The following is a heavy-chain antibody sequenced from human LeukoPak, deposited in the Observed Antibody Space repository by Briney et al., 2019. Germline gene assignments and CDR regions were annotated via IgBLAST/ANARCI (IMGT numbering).Heavy chain of an antibody. V-gene: IGHV3-74*01. CDR3: AKCSSSWYAGSPYYFDY. CDR2: INSDGSST. J-gene: IGHJ4*02. CDR1: GFTFSSYW. Sequence: GGSLRLSCAASGFTFSSYWMHWVRQAPGKGLVWVSRINSDGSSTSYADSVKGRFTISRDNAKNTLYLQMNSLRAEDTALYYCAKCSSSWYAGSPYYFDYWGQGTLVTVSS. D-gene: IGHD6-13*01.